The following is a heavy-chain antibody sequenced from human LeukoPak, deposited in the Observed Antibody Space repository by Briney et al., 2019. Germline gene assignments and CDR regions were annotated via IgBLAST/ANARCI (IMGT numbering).Heavy chain of an antibody. V-gene: IGHV3-7*01. Sequence: GGSLRLSCVASGFTFTNSSMKWVRQAPGKRLEWVASINQDGGETFFEDSVRGRFTISRDNAKKSLHLQMNSLRVEDTGVYYCARDARGGTYGLEWGQGTLVTVSS. CDR1: GFTFTNSS. CDR3: ARDARGGTYGLE. CDR2: INQDGGET. D-gene: IGHD3-16*01. J-gene: IGHJ4*02.